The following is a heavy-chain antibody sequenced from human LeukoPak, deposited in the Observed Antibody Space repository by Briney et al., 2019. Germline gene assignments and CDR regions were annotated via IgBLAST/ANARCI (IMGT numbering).Heavy chain of an antibody. CDR3: ARRRGVGLPKGGYYFDY. V-gene: IGHV5-51*01. CDR2: ISPGDSDT. D-gene: IGHD2-8*01. J-gene: IGHJ4*02. Sequence: GESLKISRKGSGYSFTNYWIGWVRQMPGKGLEWMGFISPGDSDTRYSPSFQGQVTISAGKSISTAYLQWSSLKASDTAMYYCARRRGVGLPKGGYYFDYWGQGTLVTVSS. CDR1: GYSFTNYW.